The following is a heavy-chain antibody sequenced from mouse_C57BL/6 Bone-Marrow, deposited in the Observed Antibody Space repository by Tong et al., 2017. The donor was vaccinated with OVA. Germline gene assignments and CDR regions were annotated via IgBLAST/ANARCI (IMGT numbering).Heavy chain of an antibody. CDR1: GYSFTDYY. Sequence: EVQLQESGPELVKTGASVKISCKASGYSFTDYYMHWVKQSPEKSFEWIGEINPSTGGTSYNQKFKGKATLTVDKSYSTAYMQLKSLTSEDSTVYYCARSVVSFAYWGQGTLVTVSA. CDR3: ARSVVSFAY. CDR2: INPSTGGT. V-gene: IGHV1-42*01. D-gene: IGHD1-3*01. J-gene: IGHJ3*01.